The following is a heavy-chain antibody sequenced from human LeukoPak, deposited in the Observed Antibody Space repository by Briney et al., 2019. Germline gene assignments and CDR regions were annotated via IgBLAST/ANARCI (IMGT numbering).Heavy chain of an antibody. CDR3: VRRGLIETEYLER. J-gene: IGHJ1*01. D-gene: IGHD3-10*01. CDR1: GFTFSSFS. V-gene: IGHV3-48*04. CDR2: ISISSSTT. Sequence: GGSLRLSCAASGFTFSSFSMNWVRQAPGKGPEWVSCISISSSTTYYADSVKGRFSISRDNAKSSLHLQMNSLRAEDTAVYYCVRRGLIETEYLERWGQGTLVIVSS.